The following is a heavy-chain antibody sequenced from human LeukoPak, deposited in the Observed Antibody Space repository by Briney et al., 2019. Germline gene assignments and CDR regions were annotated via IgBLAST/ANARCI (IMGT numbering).Heavy chain of an antibody. CDR1: GFTFSGYW. V-gene: IGHV3-74*01. CDR2: INGDGSWT. J-gene: IGHJ3*02. CDR3: ARSILSAFDI. Sequence: GGSLRLSCVASGFTFSGYWMFWVRQVPGKGLMWVADINGDGSWTRYADTVKGRFTISRDNAKNSLYLQMNSLRAEDTAVYYCARSILSAFDIWGQGTMVTVSS.